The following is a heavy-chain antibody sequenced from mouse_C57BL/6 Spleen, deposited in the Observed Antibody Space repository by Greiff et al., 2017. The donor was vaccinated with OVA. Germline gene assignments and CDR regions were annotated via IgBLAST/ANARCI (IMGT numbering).Heavy chain of an antibody. CDR2: IHPNSGST. CDR1: GYTFTSYW. V-gene: IGHV1-64*01. Sequence: VKLQQPGAELVKPGASVKLSCKASGYTFTSYWMHWVKQRPGQGLEWIGMIHPNSGSTNYNEKFKSKATLTVDKSSSTAYMQLSSLTSEDSAVYYCAREDTTVVARRYFDYWGQGTTLTVSS. J-gene: IGHJ2*01. CDR3: AREDTTVVARRYFDY. D-gene: IGHD1-1*01.